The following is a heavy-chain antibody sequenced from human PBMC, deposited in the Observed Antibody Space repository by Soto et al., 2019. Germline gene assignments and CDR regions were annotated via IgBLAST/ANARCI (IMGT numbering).Heavy chain of an antibody. CDR3: TNPYYDYVWGSLTEAFDI. Sequence: GLPLRLWWGAAGGTCVNAWGSWVRQAPGKGLEWVGRIKSKTDGGTTDYAAPVKGRFTISRDDSKNTLYLQMNSLKTEDTAVYYCTNPYYDYVWGSLTEAFDIWGQGTMVTVSS. V-gene: IGHV3-15*01. CDR1: GGTCVNAW. CDR2: IKSKTDGGTT. J-gene: IGHJ3*02. D-gene: IGHD3-16*01.